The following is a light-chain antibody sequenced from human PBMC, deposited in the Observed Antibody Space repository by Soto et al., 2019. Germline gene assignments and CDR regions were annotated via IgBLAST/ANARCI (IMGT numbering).Light chain of an antibody. CDR2: GAS. CDR3: QQYGSSPRT. V-gene: IGKV3-20*01. Sequence: ILLRQSPGTLSLSPGERGTLSCRASQSVSSSYLAWYQQKPGQAPRLLIYGASSRATGIPDRFSGSGSGTDFTLTISRLEPEDFAVYYCQQYGSSPRTFAQGTMVDIK. CDR1: QSVSSSY. J-gene: IGKJ1*01.